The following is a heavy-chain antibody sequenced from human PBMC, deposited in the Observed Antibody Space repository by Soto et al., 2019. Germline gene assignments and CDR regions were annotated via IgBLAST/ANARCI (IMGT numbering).Heavy chain of an antibody. D-gene: IGHD3-10*01. J-gene: IGHJ4*02. CDR2: ISSSSSYI. Sequence: GGSLRLSCAASGFTFSSYSMNWVRQAPGKGLEWVSSISSSSSYIYYADSVKGRFTISRDNAKNSLYLQMNSLRAEDTAVYYCARDRTVRGVIITTLGFWGQGTLVTVSS. V-gene: IGHV3-21*01. CDR1: GFTFSSYS. CDR3: ARDRTVRGVIITTLGF.